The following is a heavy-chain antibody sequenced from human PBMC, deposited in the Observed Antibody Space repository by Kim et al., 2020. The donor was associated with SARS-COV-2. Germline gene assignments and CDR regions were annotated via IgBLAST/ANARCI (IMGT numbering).Heavy chain of an antibody. Sequence: GGSLRLSCAASGFTLSSYDMHWVRQATGKGLEWVSAIDTDGGTYYPGSVKGRFTISRENARNSLYLQMNSLGAGDTAVYYCVREIVTTGRFEYFDFWGQGTLVTVSS. J-gene: IGHJ4*02. D-gene: IGHD1-1*01. V-gene: IGHV3-13*04. CDR2: IDTDGGT. CDR3: VREIVTTGRFEYFDF. CDR1: GFTLSSYD.